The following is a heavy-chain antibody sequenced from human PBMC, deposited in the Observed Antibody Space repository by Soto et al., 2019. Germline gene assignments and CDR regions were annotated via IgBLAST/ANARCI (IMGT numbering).Heavy chain of an antibody. CDR1: GFTFSSYS. CDR3: ARAGTPTLDY. V-gene: IGHV3-21*01. CDR2: ISSSSSYI. Sequence: EVQLVESGGGLVKPGGSLSLSCAASGFTFSSYSMNWVRQAPGKGLEWVSAISSSSSYIYYADSVKGRFTISRDNAKNSLYLQMNSLRAEDTAVYYCARAGTPTLDYWGQGTLVTVSS. J-gene: IGHJ4*02. D-gene: IGHD1-7*01.